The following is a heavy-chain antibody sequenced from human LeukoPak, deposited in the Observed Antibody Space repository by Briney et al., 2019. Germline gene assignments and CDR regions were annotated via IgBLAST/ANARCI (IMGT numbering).Heavy chain of an antibody. CDR1: GFTFS. J-gene: IGHJ5*02. Sequence: GGSLRLSCVGSGFTFSVHWVRQVPGKGLEWLTFIRHDGTDQHYADSVRGRFTISRDNSKNTVYLQMNSLRPEDTALYYCAKDGNWASVSSGQGTLVTVSS. CDR2: IRHDGTDQ. V-gene: IGHV3-30*02. CDR3: AKDGNWASVS. D-gene: IGHD7-27*01.